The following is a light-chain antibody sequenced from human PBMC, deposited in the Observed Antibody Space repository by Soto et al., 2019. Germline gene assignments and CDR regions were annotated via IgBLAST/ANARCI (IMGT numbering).Light chain of an antibody. Sequence: SYELTQPPSVSVAPGKTARITCGGNNIGSKSVHWYQQKPGQAPVLVIYYDSYRPSGIPERFSGSNSGNTATLTISRVDAGDEAYYYCQVWDSSSDHVVFGVGTQVTVL. CDR1: NIGSKS. CDR3: QVWDSSSDHVV. J-gene: IGLJ2*01. CDR2: YDS. V-gene: IGLV3-21*04.